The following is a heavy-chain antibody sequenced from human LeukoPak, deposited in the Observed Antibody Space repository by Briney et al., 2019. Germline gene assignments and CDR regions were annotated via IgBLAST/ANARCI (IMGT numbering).Heavy chain of an antibody. CDR2: INPNSGGT. D-gene: IGHD5-18*01. CDR1: GYAFTGYY. V-gene: IGHV1-2*02. J-gene: IGHJ6*02. Sequence: GASVKASCKASGYAFTGYYTHWVRQAPGQGLEWMGWINPNSGGTKYAQTFQGRVTMTRDTSISTAYMELSSLRSDDTAVYYCARDGDSYGYYYYGMDVWGQGTTVTVSS. CDR3: ARDGDSYGYYYYGMDV.